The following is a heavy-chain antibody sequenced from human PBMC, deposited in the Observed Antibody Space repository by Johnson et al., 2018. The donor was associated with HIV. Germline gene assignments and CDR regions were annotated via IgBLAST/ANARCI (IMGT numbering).Heavy chain of an antibody. CDR1: GVTVSNNY. CDR2: IYSGGST. J-gene: IGHJ3*02. Sequence: VQLVESGGGLIQPGGSLRLSCVASGVTVSNNYMIWVRQAPGKGLEWVSVIYSGGSTYQADSVKGRFTISRDNSKNTLYLQMNSLRAEDTAVYYCVRGGYYYDQAGAFDIWGQGTMVTVSS. V-gene: IGHV3-66*01. CDR3: VRGGYYYDQAGAFDI. D-gene: IGHD3-22*01.